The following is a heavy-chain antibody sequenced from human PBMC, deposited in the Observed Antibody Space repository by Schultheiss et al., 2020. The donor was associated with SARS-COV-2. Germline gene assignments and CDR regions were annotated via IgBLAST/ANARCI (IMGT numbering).Heavy chain of an antibody. D-gene: IGHD2-2*01. CDR1: GGSVSSGSYY. J-gene: IGHJ4*02. CDR2: IYYSGST. Sequence: SQTLSLTCTVSGGSVSSGSYYWSWIRQPPGKGLEWIGYIYYSGSTNYNPSLKSRVTISVDTSKNQFSLKLSSVTAADTAVYYCARERPYCSSTSCYQGAFDYWGQGTLVTVSS. CDR3: ARERPYCSSTSCYQGAFDY. V-gene: IGHV4-61*01.